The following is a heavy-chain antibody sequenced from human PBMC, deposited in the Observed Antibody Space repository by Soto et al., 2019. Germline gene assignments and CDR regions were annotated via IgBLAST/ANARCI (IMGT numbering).Heavy chain of an antibody. J-gene: IGHJ4*02. CDR3: ARDVTLLLFRLRYFDY. CDR2: INPSGGST. V-gene: IGHV1-46*01. D-gene: IGHD3-16*01. CDR1: GYTFTSYY. Sequence: GASVKVSCKASGYTFTSYYMHWVRQAPGQGLEWMGIINPSGGSTSYAQKFRGRVTMTRDTSTSTVYMELSSLRSEDTAVYYCARDVTLLLFRLRYFDYWGQGTLVTVSS.